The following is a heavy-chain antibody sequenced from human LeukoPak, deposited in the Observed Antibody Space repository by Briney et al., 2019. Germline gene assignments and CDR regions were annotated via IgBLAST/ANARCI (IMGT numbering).Heavy chain of an antibody. V-gene: IGHV3-30*02. CDR3: ATDRAEYYYDSSGYYSH. Sequence: GGSLRLSCAASGFTFSAYAMHWVRQVPGKGLQWVAFIRYDGSTKYYADSVKGRFTVSRDNSKNTLYLQMNSLRAEDTAVYYCATDRAEYYYDSSGYYSHWGLGALVILSS. D-gene: IGHD3-22*01. CDR2: IRYDGSTK. CDR1: GFTFSAYA. J-gene: IGHJ4*02.